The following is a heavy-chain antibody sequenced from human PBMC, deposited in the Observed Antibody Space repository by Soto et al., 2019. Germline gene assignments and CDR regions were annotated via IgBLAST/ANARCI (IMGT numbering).Heavy chain of an antibody. CDR3: AKDKPGTTSFDY. J-gene: IGHJ4*02. CDR2: ISDRGDTT. V-gene: IGHV3-23*01. CDR1: GFTISSNA. D-gene: IGHD1-1*01. Sequence: EVQLLESGGGLVQPGGSLRLSCAASGFTISSNAMYWVRHAPWKGLEWVSTISDRGDTTHYSDSVKGRFTISRDTSKNTLYLQLNALRADDTAVYYCAKDKPGTTSFDYWGQGTLVTVSS.